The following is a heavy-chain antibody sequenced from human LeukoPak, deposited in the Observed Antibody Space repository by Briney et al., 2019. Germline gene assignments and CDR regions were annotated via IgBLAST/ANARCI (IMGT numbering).Heavy chain of an antibody. J-gene: IGHJ6*03. CDR3: ASDDCSSTSCYLGWSYMDV. CDR1: GGTFSSYA. D-gene: IGHD2-2*01. Sequence: ASVKVSCKASGGTFSSYAISWVRQAPGQGLEWMGGIIPIFGTANYAQKFQGRVTITADESTSTAYMELSSLRSEDTAVYYCASDDCSSTSCYLGWSYMDVWGKGTTVTVSS. CDR2: IIPIFGTA. V-gene: IGHV1-69*13.